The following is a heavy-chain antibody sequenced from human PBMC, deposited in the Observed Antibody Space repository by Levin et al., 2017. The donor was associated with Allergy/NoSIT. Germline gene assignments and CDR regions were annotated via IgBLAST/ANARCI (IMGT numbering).Heavy chain of an antibody. CDR3: AKDRISMVRGVTPNGFDP. CDR1: GFSISSYA. CDR2: ISGNDYST. J-gene: IGHJ5*02. D-gene: IGHD3-10*01. Sequence: GGSLRLSCAASGFSISSYAMSWVRQTPEKGLEWVAVISGNDYSTYYADSVKGRFTISRDSSKNTLFLQMNSLRAEDTAVYYCAKDRISMVRGVTPNGFDPWGQGTLVTVSS. V-gene: IGHV3-23*01.